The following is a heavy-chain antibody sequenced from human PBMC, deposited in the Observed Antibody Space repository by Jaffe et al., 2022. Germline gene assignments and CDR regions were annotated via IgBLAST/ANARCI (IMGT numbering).Heavy chain of an antibody. Sequence: QVTLKESGPVLVKPTETLTLTCTVSGFSLSNARMGVSWIRQPPGKALEWLAHIFSNDEKSYSTSLKSRLTISKDTSKSQVVLTMTNMDPVDTATYYCARILNWDYYGSGSYYNVASGSWYWFDPWGQGTLVTVSS. CDR2: IFSNDEK. CDR1: GFSLSNARMG. J-gene: IGHJ5*02. V-gene: IGHV2-26*01. D-gene: IGHD3-10*01. CDR3: ARILNWDYYGSGSYYNVASGSWYWFDP.